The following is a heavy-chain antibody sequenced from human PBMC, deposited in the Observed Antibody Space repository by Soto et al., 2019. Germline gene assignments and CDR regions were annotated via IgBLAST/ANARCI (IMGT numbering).Heavy chain of an antibody. J-gene: IGHJ4*02. D-gene: IGHD2-21*02. V-gene: IGHV3-30*18. CDR3: AKDAEMDIVVVTVAEYFDS. CDR1: GFTFSSYG. Sequence: QVQLVESGGGVVQPGKSLRLSCAASGFTFSSYGMHWVRQTPGKGLEWVAGISNDGTKKHHVASVEGRFTISRDNSKNTLYLKMNSLRSDDTALYYCAKDAEMDIVVVTVAEYFDSWGPGTLVTVSS. CDR2: ISNDGTKK.